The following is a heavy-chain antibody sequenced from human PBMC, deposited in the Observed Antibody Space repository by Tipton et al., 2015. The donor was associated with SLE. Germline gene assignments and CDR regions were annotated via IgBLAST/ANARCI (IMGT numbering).Heavy chain of an antibody. V-gene: IGHV4-59*11. CDR2: IYNSGTT. J-gene: IGHJ3*02. D-gene: IGHD1-26*01. CDR3: ARERKVGDAFDI. Sequence: TLSLTCTVSGGSISGHFWSWIRQPPGKGLEWIGIIYNSGTTNYNPSLRSRVTISMDTSKNQFSLQLSSVTAADTAVYYCARERKVGDAFDIWGQGTMVTVSS. CDR1: GGSISGHF.